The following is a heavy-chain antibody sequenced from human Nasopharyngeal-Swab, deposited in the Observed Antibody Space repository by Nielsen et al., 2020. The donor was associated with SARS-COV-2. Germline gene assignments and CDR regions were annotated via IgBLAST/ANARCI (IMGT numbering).Heavy chain of an antibody. J-gene: IGHJ3*02. Sequence: GESLKISCAASGFTFSSYSMNWVRQAPGKGLEWVSSISSSSSYIYYADSVKGRFTISRDNAKNSLYLRMNSLRAEDTAVYYCAVDYYDSSGSPDGAFDIWGQGTMVTVSS. CDR3: AVDYYDSSGSPDGAFDI. V-gene: IGHV3-21*01. CDR2: ISSSSSYI. D-gene: IGHD3-22*01. CDR1: GFTFSSYS.